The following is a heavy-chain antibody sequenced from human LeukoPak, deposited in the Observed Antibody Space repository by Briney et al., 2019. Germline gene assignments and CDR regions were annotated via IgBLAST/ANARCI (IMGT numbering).Heavy chain of an antibody. D-gene: IGHD5-18*01. CDR3: ARCGYSYGLPGYYYMDV. Sequence: SETLSLTCTVSGGSISTYYWSWLRQPVGKGLEWIGRIHASGSTYYNPSLKSRVTISVDTSKNQFSLKLSSVTAADTAVYYCARCGYSYGLPGYYYMDVWGKGTTVTVSS. CDR2: IHASGST. V-gene: IGHV4-4*07. J-gene: IGHJ6*03. CDR1: GGSISTYY.